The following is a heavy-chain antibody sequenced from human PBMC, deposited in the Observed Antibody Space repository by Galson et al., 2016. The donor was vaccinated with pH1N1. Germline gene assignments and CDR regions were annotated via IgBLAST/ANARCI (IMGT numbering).Heavy chain of an antibody. Sequence: SLRLSCAASRFTFSTYWMTWVRQAPGKGLEWVANIKQDGSQKYYVDSVKGRFTISRDNAKNTLYLQMNSLRAEDTAMYHCAREIGGRDSYWGQGTLVTVSS. CDR1: RFTFSTYW. V-gene: IGHV3-7*05. J-gene: IGHJ4*02. CDR2: IKQDGSQK. CDR3: AREIGGRDSY. D-gene: IGHD3-3*01.